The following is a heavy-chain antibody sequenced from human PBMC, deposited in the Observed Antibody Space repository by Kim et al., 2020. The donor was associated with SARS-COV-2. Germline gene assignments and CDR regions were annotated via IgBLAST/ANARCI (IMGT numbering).Heavy chain of an antibody. V-gene: IGHV3-23*01. Sequence: AASVKGRFTISRDNSKNTLYLQMNSLRAEDTAVYYCATQHIVVVTAPFDPWGQGTLVTVSS. CDR3: ATQHIVVVTAPFDP. J-gene: IGHJ5*02. D-gene: IGHD2-21*02.